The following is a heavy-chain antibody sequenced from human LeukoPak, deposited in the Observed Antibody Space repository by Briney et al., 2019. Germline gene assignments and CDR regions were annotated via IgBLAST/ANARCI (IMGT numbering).Heavy chain of an antibody. CDR2: IIPIFGTA. CDR3: ARAAAGISGWIDP. Sequence: ASVKVSCKASGGTFSSYAISWVRQAPGQGLEWMGGIIPIFGTANYAQKFQGRVTITADESTSTAYMELSSLRSEDTAVYYCARAAAGISGWIDPWGQGTLVTVSS. CDR1: GGTFSSYA. J-gene: IGHJ5*02. D-gene: IGHD6-13*01. V-gene: IGHV1-69*13.